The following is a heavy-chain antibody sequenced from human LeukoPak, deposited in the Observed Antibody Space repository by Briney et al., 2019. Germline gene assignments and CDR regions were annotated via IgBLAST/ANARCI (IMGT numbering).Heavy chain of an antibody. CDR2: ISGSGGST. V-gene: IGHV3-23*01. D-gene: IGHD3-22*01. J-gene: IGHJ4*02. Sequence: GGSLRLSCAASGFTFSSYAMSWVRQAPGKGLEWVSAISGSGGSTYYADSVKGRFTISRDNSKNTLYLQMNSLRAEDTAVYYCAKSSGVRYYDSSGYFDYWGQGTLATVSS. CDR1: GFTFSSYA. CDR3: AKSSGVRYYDSSGYFDY.